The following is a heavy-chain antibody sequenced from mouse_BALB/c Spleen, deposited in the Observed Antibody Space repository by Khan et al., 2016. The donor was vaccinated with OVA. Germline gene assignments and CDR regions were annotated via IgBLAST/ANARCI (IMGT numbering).Heavy chain of an antibody. CDR1: GYTFTDYV. CDR2: IYPGSDST. Sequence: QVQLQQSGPELVKPGASVKMSCKASGYTFTDYVMNWVKQRNGQGLEWIGQIYPGSDSTYYNEKFKGKATLTADRSSSTSYMQLSNLTSEDSAVYFCARAAWDVFAYWGQGTLVTVSA. V-gene: IGHV1-77*01. J-gene: IGHJ3*01. CDR3: ARAAWDVFAY. D-gene: IGHD4-1*01.